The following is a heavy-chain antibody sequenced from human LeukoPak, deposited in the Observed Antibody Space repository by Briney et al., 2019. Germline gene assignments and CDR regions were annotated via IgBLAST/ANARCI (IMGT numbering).Heavy chain of an antibody. J-gene: IGHJ4*02. CDR2: ISGTSRYI. CDR3: ARGGHPLVPAAMSY. CDR1: GFTFSSYS. D-gene: IGHD2-2*01. V-gene: IGHV3-21*01. Sequence: GGSLRLSCAGSGFTFSSYSLNWVRQAPGKGLEWVSSISGTSRYISYADSVKGRFTISRDNAKNSLYLQMNSLRAEDTAVYYCARGGHPLVPAAMSYWGQGTLVTVSS.